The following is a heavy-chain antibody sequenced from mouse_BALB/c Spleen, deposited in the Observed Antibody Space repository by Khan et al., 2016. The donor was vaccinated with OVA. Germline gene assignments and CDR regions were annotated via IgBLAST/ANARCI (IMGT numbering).Heavy chain of an antibody. D-gene: IGHD2-12*01. V-gene: IGHV5-6-3*01. J-gene: IGHJ2*01. CDR3: ARSAI. Sequence: LVEPGGGIVQPGGSLKRPCAAPRFTISSYGMSSVRQTPDKRLELVATIDSNGGSTDYPDSGKRRFTISGDNAKNALYLKMRSLKSEDTAMYYCARSAIWGQGTTLTVSS. CDR1: RFTISSYG. CDR2: IDSNGGST.